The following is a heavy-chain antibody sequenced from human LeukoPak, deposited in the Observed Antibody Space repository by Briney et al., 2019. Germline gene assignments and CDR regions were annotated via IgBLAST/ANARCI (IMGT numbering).Heavy chain of an antibody. CDR3: ARANPLDGGTLYPFDY. CDR1: GVTFGTYW. V-gene: IGHV3-74*03. CDR2: ISPDGRTT. D-gene: IGHD4-23*01. J-gene: IGHJ4*02. Sequence: PGGSLRLSCAASGVTFGTYWMHWVRQVPGTGLVWVARISPDGRTTTYADSVKGRFTISRDNAMNTLYLQMNSPRAEDTAVYPCARANPLDGGTLYPFDYWGQGTLVSVSS.